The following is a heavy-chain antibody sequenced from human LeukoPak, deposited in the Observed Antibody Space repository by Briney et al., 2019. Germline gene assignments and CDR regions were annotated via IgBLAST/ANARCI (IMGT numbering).Heavy chain of an antibody. V-gene: IGHV4-4*07. Sequence: ASETLSLTCTVSGGSISSYYWSWIRQPAGKGLEWIGRIYTSGSTNYNPSLKSRVTMSVDTSKNQFSLKLSSVTAADTAVYYCAREGVSGWYVRTVFYYGMDAWGQGTTVTVSS. J-gene: IGHJ6*02. CDR3: AREGVSGWYVRTVFYYGMDA. D-gene: IGHD6-19*01. CDR2: IYTSGST. CDR1: GGSISSYY.